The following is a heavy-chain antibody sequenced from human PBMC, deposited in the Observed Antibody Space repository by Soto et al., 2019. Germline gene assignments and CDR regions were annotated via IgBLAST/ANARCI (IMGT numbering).Heavy chain of an antibody. D-gene: IGHD3-3*01. CDR3: ARETSLDDFWSGTSFDC. V-gene: IGHV3-11*01. CDR2: ISGSSSTI. CDR1: GFTFSDYY. Sequence: QVHLVESGGGLVKPGGSLRLSCAASGFTFSDYYMSWIRQAPGKGLEWVSYISGSSSTIYYADSVKGRFTISRDNAKNSLYLHMNSLRAEDTAVYYCARETSLDDFWSGTSFDCWGQGTLVTVSS. J-gene: IGHJ4*02.